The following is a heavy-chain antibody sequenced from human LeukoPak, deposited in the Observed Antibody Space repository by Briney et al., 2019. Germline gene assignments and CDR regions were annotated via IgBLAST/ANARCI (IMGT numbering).Heavy chain of an antibody. Sequence: SETLSLTCAVSGYSIGSGYYWGWIRQPPGKGLEWIGSIYHSGSTYYNPSLKSRVTISVDTSKNQFSLKLSSVTAADTAVYYCARSHHIVVVPAAIGYWGQGTLVTVSS. CDR3: ARSHHIVVVPAAIGY. CDR1: GYSIGSGYY. D-gene: IGHD2-2*01. CDR2: IYHSGST. V-gene: IGHV4-38-2*01. J-gene: IGHJ4*02.